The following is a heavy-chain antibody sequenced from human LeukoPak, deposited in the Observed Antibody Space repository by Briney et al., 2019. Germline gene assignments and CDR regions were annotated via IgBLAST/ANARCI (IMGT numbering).Heavy chain of an antibody. Sequence: KTSETLSLTCTVSGGSISSYYWSWIRQPPGKGLEWIGYIYYSGNTNYNPSLKSRVTISVDTSKNQFSLKLSSVTAADTAMYYCARDEGEYYDSSGYLDYWGQGTLVTVSS. V-gene: IGHV4-59*01. CDR3: ARDEGEYYDSSGYLDY. CDR2: IYYSGNT. D-gene: IGHD3-22*01. J-gene: IGHJ4*02. CDR1: GGSISSYY.